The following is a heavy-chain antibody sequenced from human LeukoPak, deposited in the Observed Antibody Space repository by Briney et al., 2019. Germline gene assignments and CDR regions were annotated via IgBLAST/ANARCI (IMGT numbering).Heavy chain of an antibody. Sequence: SETLSLTCAVYGGSFSGYYGSWIRQPPGKGLEWIGEINHSGSTNYNPSLKSRVTISVDTSKNQFSLKLSSVTAADTAVYYCARVRSKWGQGTLVTVSS. V-gene: IGHV4-34*01. CDR1: GGSFSGYY. J-gene: IGHJ4*02. CDR3: ARVRSK. D-gene: IGHD6-13*01. CDR2: INHSGST.